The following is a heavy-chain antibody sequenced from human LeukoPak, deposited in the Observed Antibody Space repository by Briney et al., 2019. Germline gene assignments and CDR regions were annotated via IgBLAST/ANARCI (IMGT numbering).Heavy chain of an antibody. V-gene: IGHV3-23*01. Sequence: GGSLRLSCAASGFTFSSYAMSWVRQAPGKGLEWVSAISGSGGSTYYADSVKGRFTISRDNSKNTLYLQMNSLRAEDTAVYYCARRGAVAGTFDYWGQGTLVTVSS. CDR1: GFTFSSYA. CDR3: ARRGAVAGTFDY. CDR2: ISGSGGST. D-gene: IGHD6-19*01. J-gene: IGHJ4*02.